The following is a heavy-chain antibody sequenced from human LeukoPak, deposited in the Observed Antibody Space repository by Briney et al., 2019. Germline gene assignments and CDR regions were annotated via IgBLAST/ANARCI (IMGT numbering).Heavy chain of an antibody. V-gene: IGHV4-4*02. CDR1: GGSISSNNW. J-gene: IGHJ4*02. Sequence: SGTLSLTCAVSGGSISSNNWWGWVRQPPGKGLEWIGEIYHSGSPNYNPSLKSRVTISVDKSRNHFSLNLSSVTAADTAVYYCAKVNINNWHSCDYWGQGTLVTVSS. CDR2: IYHSGSP. CDR3: AKVNINNWHSCDY. D-gene: IGHD1-1*01.